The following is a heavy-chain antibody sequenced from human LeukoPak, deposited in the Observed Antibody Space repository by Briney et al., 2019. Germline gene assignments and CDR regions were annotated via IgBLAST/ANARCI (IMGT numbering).Heavy chain of an antibody. V-gene: IGHV3-30*01. CDR3: ATSEAPDY. CDR1: GFTFSSYA. J-gene: IGHJ4*02. Sequence: GGSLRLSCAASGFTFSSYAMHWVRQAPGKGLEWVAVISYDGSNKYYADSVKGRYTISRDNSKNTLYLQMNSLRAEDTAVYYCATSEAPDYWGQGTLVTVSS. CDR2: ISYDGSNK.